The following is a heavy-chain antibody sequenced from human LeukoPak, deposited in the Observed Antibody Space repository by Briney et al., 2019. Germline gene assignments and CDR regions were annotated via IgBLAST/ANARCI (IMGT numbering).Heavy chain of an antibody. CDR1: GGSFSGYY. CDR2: INHSGST. Sequence: SETLSLTCAVYGGSFSGYYWSWIRQPPGKGLEWIGEINHSGSTNYNPSLKSRVAISVDKSKNQLSLKLSSVTAADTAVYYCARDPDYGDYAFDYWGQGTLVTVSS. CDR3: ARDPDYGDYAFDY. D-gene: IGHD4-17*01. V-gene: IGHV4-34*01. J-gene: IGHJ4*02.